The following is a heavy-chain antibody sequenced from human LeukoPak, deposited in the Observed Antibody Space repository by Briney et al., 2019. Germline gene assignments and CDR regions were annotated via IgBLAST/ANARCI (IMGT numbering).Heavy chain of an antibody. CDR2: IKSKTDGGTT. CDR1: GFTFSNYD. D-gene: IGHD2-15*01. V-gene: IGHV3-15*01. Sequence: RGSLRLSCAASGFTFSNYDMHWVRQAPGKGLEWVGRIKSKTDGGTTDYAAPVKGRFTISRDDSKNTLYLQMNSLKTEDTAVYYCTTVAVVVAAPFDYWGQGTLVTVSS. CDR3: TTVAVVVAAPFDY. J-gene: IGHJ4*02.